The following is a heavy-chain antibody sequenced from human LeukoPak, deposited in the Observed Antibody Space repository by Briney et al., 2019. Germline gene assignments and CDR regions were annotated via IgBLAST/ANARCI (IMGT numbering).Heavy chain of an antibody. CDR3: ASIAVAGTGFDY. V-gene: IGHV1-46*01. Sequence: ASVKVSCKASGYTFIGYYMHWVRQAPGQGLEWMGIINPSGGSTSYAQKFQGRVTMTRDTSTSTVYMELSSLRSEDTAVYYCASIAVAGTGFDYWGQGTLVTVSS. J-gene: IGHJ4*02. CDR2: INPSGGST. CDR1: GYTFIGYY. D-gene: IGHD6-19*01.